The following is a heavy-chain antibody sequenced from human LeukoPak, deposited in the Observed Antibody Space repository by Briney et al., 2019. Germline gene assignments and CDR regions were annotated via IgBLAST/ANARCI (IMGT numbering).Heavy chain of an antibody. V-gene: IGHV1-69*01. CDR2: IIPIFGTA. J-gene: IGHJ4*02. CDR1: GGTFSSYA. Sequence: SVKVSCKASGGTFSSYAISWVRQAPGQGLEWMGGIIPIFGTANYAQKFQGRVTITADESTSTAYMELSSLRSEDTAVYYCASAPSGYDFWSGTYFDYWGRGTLVTVSS. D-gene: IGHD3-3*01. CDR3: ASAPSGYDFWSGTYFDY.